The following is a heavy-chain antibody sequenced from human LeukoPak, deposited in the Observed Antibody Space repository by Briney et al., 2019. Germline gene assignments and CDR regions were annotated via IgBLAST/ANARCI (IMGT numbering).Heavy chain of an antibody. CDR1: GFTVSSNY. Sequence: GGSLRLSCAASGFTVSSNYMSWVRQAPGKGLDWVSVIYSGGSTYYADSVKGRFTISRDNSKNTLYLQMNSLRAEDTAVYYCARVDVEGYYFDYWGQGTLVTVSS. D-gene: IGHD3/OR15-3a*01. J-gene: IGHJ4*02. CDR3: ARVDVEGYYFDY. V-gene: IGHV3-53*01. CDR2: IYSGGST.